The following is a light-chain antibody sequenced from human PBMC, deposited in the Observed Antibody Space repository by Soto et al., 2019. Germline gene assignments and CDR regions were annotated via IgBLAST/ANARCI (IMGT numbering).Light chain of an antibody. V-gene: IGKV1-5*03. CDR1: QSISTW. CDR3: QQYTSYYS. J-gene: IGKJ2*03. Sequence: DIRMTQSPATLSASVGDTVNITCRASQSISTWLAWYQQKPGKAPTLLIYKASTLHSGVPSRFSGSGSGADFTLTISSLQPDDFGTFYCQQYTSYYSFGQGTKLEIK. CDR2: KAS.